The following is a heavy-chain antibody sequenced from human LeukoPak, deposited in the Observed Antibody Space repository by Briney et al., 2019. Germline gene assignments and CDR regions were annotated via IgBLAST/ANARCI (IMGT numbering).Heavy chain of an antibody. V-gene: IGHV1-2*02. Sequence: ASVKASCKASAYTFTGYYMHWVRQAPGPGLESMAWINPNSGGTNYAQKFQGRVTMTSDTSISTAYMELSRLRSDDTAVYYCARDPLSIVVVPAAMGLDYWGQGTLVTVSS. CDR3: ARDPLSIVVVPAAMGLDY. CDR1: AYTFTGYY. J-gene: IGHJ4*02. CDR2: INPNSGGT. D-gene: IGHD2-2*01.